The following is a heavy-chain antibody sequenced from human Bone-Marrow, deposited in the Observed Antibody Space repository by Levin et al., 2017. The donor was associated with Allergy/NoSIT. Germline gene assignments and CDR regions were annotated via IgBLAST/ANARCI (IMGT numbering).Heavy chain of an antibody. Sequence: ASVKVSCKASGYTFKKYGIRWVRQAPGQGLEWVGWISPDNGQRKSAQKFQGRVSMTTDTNTRTAYLDLNNLRSDDTAVFYCAREDCSCGSCHLAERDGYNYYRYYGMDVWGQGTTVTVSS. CDR1: GYTFKKYG. CDR3: AREDCSCGSCHLAERDGYNYYRYYGMDV. D-gene: IGHD2-15*01. J-gene: IGHJ6*02. CDR2: ISPDNGQR. V-gene: IGHV1-18*01.